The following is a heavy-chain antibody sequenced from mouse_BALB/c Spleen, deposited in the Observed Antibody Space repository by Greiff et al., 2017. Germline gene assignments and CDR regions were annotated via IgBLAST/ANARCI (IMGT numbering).Heavy chain of an antibody. J-gene: IGHJ1*01. D-gene: IGHD2-14*01. CDR2: IYPGNVNT. CDR3: ARGGYYRYDVGYFDV. V-gene: IGHV1S56*01. Sequence: QVQLKQSGPELVKPGASVRISCKASGYTFTSYYIHWVKQRPGQGLEWIGWIYPGNVNTKYNEKFKGKATLTADKSSSTAYMQLSSLTSEDSAVYFCARGGYYRYDVGYFDVWGAGTTVTVSS. CDR1: GYTFTSYY.